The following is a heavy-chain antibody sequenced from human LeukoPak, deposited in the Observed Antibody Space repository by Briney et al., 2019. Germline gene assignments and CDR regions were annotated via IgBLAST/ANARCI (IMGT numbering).Heavy chain of an antibody. J-gene: IGHJ4*02. D-gene: IGHD5-18*01. CDR2: IYTSGST. CDR3: ARGDPAMANNAFDH. Sequence: SETLSLTCTVSGYSISSGCYWGWIRQPPGKGLEWIGSIYTSGSTNYNPSLKSRVTISVDTSKNQFSLMLSSVTAADTAVYYCARGDPAMANNAFDHWGQGTLVTVSS. CDR1: GYSISSGCY. V-gene: IGHV4-38-2*02.